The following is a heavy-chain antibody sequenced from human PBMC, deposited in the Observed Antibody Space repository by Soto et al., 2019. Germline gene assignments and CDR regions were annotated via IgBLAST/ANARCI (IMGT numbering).Heavy chain of an antibody. J-gene: IGHJ4*02. CDR3: ATNTSGYFPD. CDR1: GGTFRRY. CDR2: IIDMYGTA. Sequence: QVQLVQSGAEVKKPGSSMKVSCKASGGTFRRYISWVRQAPGQGREWMGGIIDMYGTANYAQKFQGRVTITADEFTSTAYMDLSSLKPDDTGVYYCATNTSGYFPDWGQGTLVTVSS. V-gene: IGHV1-69*01. D-gene: IGHD3-22*01.